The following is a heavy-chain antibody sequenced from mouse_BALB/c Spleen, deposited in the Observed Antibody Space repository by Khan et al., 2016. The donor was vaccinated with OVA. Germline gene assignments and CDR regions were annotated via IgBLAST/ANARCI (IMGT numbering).Heavy chain of an antibody. CDR3: TRSGYSAWFAY. CDR2: IDPENGET. V-gene: IGHV14-1*02. CDR1: GFNIKDYY. J-gene: IGHJ3*01. Sequence: VRLQQSGAELVRPGALVKLSCKASGFNIKDYYMHWVKQRPEQGLEWIGWIDPENGETVYDPKFQDKASITADTSSNTAYLQLRSLTSEDTAVYYCTRSGYSAWFAYWGQGTPVTVSA.